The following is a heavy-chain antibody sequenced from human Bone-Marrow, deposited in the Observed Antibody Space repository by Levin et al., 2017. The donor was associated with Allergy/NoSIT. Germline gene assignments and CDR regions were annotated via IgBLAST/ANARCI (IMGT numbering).Heavy chain of an antibody. J-gene: IGHJ4*02. CDR2: ISGSGGST. CDR1: GFTFSSYA. CDR3: AKDLEGATGFSFDY. V-gene: IGHV3-23*01. D-gene: IGHD1-26*01. Sequence: GESLKISCAASGFTFSSYAMSWVRQAPGKGLEWVSAISGSGGSTYYADSVKGRFTISRDNSKNTLYLQMNSLRAEDTAVYYCAKDLEGATGFSFDYWGQGTLVTVSS.